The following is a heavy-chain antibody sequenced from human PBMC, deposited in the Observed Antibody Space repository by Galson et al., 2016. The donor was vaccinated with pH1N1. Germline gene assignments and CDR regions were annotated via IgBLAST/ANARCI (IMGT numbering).Heavy chain of an antibody. J-gene: IGHJ3*02. CDR2: VNPGGSTI. D-gene: IGHD4-17*01. V-gene: IGHV5-51*03. CDR1: GYSFTRYW. Sequence: SGAEVKKPGESLKISCKASGYSFTRYWIAWVRQVPGKGLEWMGVVNPGGSTIRYSPPFQGQVTISSDKSINTAYLQWISLKASDTATYYCARQYDFGDYRGDAFDIWGQGTMVIVSS. CDR3: ARQYDFGDYRGDAFDI.